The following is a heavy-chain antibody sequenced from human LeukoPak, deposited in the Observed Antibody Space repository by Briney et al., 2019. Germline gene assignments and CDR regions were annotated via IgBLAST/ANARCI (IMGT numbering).Heavy chain of an antibody. Sequence: GGSLRLSCAASGFTFSNYVMSWVRQAPGKGLEWVSAVTGSGGSTYYADSVKGRFTISRDNSKNTLYLQMNSLRAEDTAVYYCAVFVTTLDYWGQGTPVTVSS. CDR3: AVFVTTLDY. D-gene: IGHD4-17*01. J-gene: IGHJ4*02. CDR1: GFTFSNYV. CDR2: VTGSGGST. V-gene: IGHV3-23*01.